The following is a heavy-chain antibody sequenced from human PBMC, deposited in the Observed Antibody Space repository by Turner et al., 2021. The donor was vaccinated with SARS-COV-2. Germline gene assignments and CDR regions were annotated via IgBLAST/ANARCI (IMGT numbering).Heavy chain of an antibody. Sequence: QAQLQESGPGLVEPSQALSLTCTVSGVSIDNRGYYWRWHRPHPGEGLQWLGFIYFGGRTYYNTSLKSRVSISIDTTKRLFSLKLSAVTAADTAIYYCARVGGVVAPALNWFDPWGQGTLVTVSS. CDR2: IYFGGRT. V-gene: IGHV4-31*03. D-gene: IGHD2-2*01. CDR3: ARVGGVVAPALNWFDP. J-gene: IGHJ5*02. CDR1: GVSIDNRGYY.